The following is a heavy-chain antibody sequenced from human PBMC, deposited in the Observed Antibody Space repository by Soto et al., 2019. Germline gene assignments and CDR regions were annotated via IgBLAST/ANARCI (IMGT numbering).Heavy chain of an antibody. CDR1: GYAFSSYA. V-gene: IGHV1-3*04. D-gene: IGHD3-10*01. CDR2: INIGSGNT. Sequence: ASVKVSFKASGYAFSSYAMHWVRQAPGQRLEWMGWINIGSGNTEYSQNFQDRITITRDTSASTVYMELSSLRSEDTAVYYCARDSDLWVGELFSPPNNWFDPWGQGTLVTVSS. CDR3: ARDSDLWVGELFSPPNNWFDP. J-gene: IGHJ5*02.